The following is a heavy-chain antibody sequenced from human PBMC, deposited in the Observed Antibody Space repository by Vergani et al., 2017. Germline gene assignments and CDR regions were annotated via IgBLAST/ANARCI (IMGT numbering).Heavy chain of an antibody. CDR1: GYTFTGYY. CDR3: ARVVVRGVNVIDY. D-gene: IGHD3-10*01. J-gene: IGHJ4*02. V-gene: IGHV1-2*02. Sequence: QVQLVQSGAEVKKPGASVKVSCKASGYTFTGYYIHWVRQAPGQGLEWMGWINPDSGGTNYAQKFQGRVTMTRDTSISTAYMELSRLRSDDTAVYYCARVVVRGVNVIDYWGQGTLVTVSS. CDR2: INPDSGGT.